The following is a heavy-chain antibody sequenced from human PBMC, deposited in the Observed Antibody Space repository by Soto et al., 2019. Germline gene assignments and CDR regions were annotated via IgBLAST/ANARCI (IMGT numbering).Heavy chain of an antibody. CDR1: GFSFRTYE. J-gene: IGHJ4*02. D-gene: IGHD6-13*01. CDR3: ARDRAAGGY. V-gene: IGHV3-48*03. CDR2: ISSGGDTI. Sequence: RRLSCAASGFSFRTYEMNWVRQAPGKGLEWVAYISSGGDTIHYADSVRGRFTVSRDNAKNSLFLEMNSLRVEDTALYYCARDRAAGGYWGQGTLVTVSS.